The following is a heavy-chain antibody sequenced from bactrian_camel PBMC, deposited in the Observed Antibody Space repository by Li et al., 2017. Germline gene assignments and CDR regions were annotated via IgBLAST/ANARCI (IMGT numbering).Heavy chain of an antibody. J-gene: IGHJ4*01. V-gene: IGHV3S1*01. CDR1: KYPTSTYC. Sequence: VQLVESGGGSVQDGGSLKLSCIAAPKYPTSTYCMAWFRQGAGKQREAVATTYTGVGYGRTWYADSVKDRFTISRDGARNTLYLQMNSLKPDDTAIYFCAASRFYLRGKWTQFNVWGQGTQVTVS. CDR3: AASRFYLRGKWTQFNV. D-gene: IGHD1*01. CDR2: TYTGVGYGRT.